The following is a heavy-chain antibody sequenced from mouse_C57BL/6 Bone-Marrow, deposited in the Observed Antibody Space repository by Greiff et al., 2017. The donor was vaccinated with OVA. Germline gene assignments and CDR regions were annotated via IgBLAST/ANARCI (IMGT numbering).Heavy chain of an antibody. J-gene: IGHJ2*01. CDR2: IHPNSGST. CDR1: GYTFTSYW. Sequence: QVQLQQPGAELVKPGASVKLSCKASGYTFTSYWMHWVKQRPGHGLEWIGMIHPNSGSTKYNEKFKSKATLTVYKSSRTAYMQLSSLTSEDSAVYYCARKEVHDYGSSYSFFDYWGQGTTLTVSS. CDR3: ARKEVHDYGSSYSFFDY. D-gene: IGHD1-1*01. V-gene: IGHV1-64*01.